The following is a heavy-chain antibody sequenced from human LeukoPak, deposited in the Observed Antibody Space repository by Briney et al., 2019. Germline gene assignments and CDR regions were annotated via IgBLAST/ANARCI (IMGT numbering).Heavy chain of an antibody. Sequence: GGSLRLSCAASGFTFSRYAMHWVRQAPGTGLEWVAFIRFDGNSELYADSVRGRFTISRDNSKNTLYLQMNSLRPEDTALYYCVKDGDYSNGALDYWGQGTLVTVSS. CDR1: GFTFSRYA. D-gene: IGHD4-11*01. J-gene: IGHJ4*02. CDR2: IRFDGNSE. CDR3: VKDGDYSNGALDY. V-gene: IGHV3-30*02.